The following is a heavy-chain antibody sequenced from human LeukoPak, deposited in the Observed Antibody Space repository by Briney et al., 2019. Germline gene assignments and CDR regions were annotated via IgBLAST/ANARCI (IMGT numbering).Heavy chain of an antibody. V-gene: IGHV3-74*03. D-gene: IGHD6-13*01. CDR2: IDNDGSRT. J-gene: IGHJ4*02. Sequence: GGSLRLSCTASGFTFTSYWMQWVRQDPGKGLVWVSCIDNDGSRTKYADSVKGRFTISRDNSKNTLYLQMNSLRAEDTAVYYCAKGIAAAGTVYYFDYWGQGTLVTVSS. CDR3: AKGIAAAGTVYYFDY. CDR1: GFTFTSYW.